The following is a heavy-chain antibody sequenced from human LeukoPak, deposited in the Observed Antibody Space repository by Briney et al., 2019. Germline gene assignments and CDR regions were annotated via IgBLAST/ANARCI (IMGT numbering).Heavy chain of an antibody. CDR3: ARDSGSDSSNWYGKWLAP. Sequence: GASVKVSCTASGYTFTSYYINWVRQAPGQGLAWMGWISAYNGITNYAQKLQDRVTMTTDTSTSTAYMELRSLTSDDTAVYYCARDSGSDSSNWYGKWLAPWGQGTLVTVSS. D-gene: IGHD6-13*01. V-gene: IGHV1-18*01. CDR2: ISAYNGIT. J-gene: IGHJ5*02. CDR1: GYTFTSYY.